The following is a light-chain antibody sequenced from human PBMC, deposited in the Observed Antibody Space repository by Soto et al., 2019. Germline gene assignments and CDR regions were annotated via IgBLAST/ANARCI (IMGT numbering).Light chain of an antibody. Sequence: EIVLTQSPGTLSLSPGERATLSCRASQSVSTSYLAWYQQKPRQAPRLLLYGASSRATGIPDRFSRSGSGTDATLAISRLEPEDLAVYVCQQYDSSPWTVGQGTKVELK. V-gene: IGKV3-20*01. CDR1: QSVSTSY. CDR2: GAS. J-gene: IGKJ1*01. CDR3: QQYDSSPWT.